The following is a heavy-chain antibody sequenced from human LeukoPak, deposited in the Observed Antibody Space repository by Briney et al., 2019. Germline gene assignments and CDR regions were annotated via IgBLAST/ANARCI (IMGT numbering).Heavy chain of an antibody. Sequence: SETLSLACTVSGGSISSYYWSWIRQPPGKGLEWIGYIYYSGSTNYNPSLKSRVTISVDTSMNQFSLKLSSVTAADTAVYYCARGLVGATWAFDIWGQGTMVTVSS. CDR2: IYYSGST. CDR1: GGSISSYY. J-gene: IGHJ3*02. CDR3: ARGLVGATWAFDI. D-gene: IGHD1-26*01. V-gene: IGHV4-59*01.